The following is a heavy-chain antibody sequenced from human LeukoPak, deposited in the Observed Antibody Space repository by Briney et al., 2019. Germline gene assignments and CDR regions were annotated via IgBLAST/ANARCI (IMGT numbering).Heavy chain of an antibody. J-gene: IGHJ4*02. V-gene: IGHV4-59*01. CDR2: IYYSGST. Sequence: PSETLSLTCTVSGGSISSYYWSWIRQPPGKGLEWIGYIYYSGSTNYNPSLKSRVTISVDTSKNQFSLKLSSVTAADTAVYYCARAARGVVPAAIGVFDYWGQGTLVTVSS. D-gene: IGHD2-2*02. CDR1: GGSISSYY. CDR3: ARAARGVVPAAIGVFDY.